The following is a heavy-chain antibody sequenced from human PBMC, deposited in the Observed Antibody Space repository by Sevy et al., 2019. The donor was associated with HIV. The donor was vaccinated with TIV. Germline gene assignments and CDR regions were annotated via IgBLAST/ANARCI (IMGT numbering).Heavy chain of an antibody. J-gene: IGHJ4*02. CDR2: ISGSGGST. V-gene: IGHV3-23*01. CDR1: GFTFSSYA. CDR3: AKDTDYYDSSGYYYVDY. Sequence: QLGGPLRLSCAASGFTFSSYAMSWVRQAPGKGLEWVSAISGSGGSTYYADSVKGRFTISRDNSKNTLYLQMNSLRAEDTAVYYCAKDTDYYDSSGYYYVDYWGQGTLVTVSS. D-gene: IGHD3-22*01.